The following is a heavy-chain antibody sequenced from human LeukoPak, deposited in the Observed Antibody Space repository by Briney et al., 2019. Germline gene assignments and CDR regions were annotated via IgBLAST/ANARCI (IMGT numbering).Heavy chain of an antibody. CDR3: ARQSVYCSGGSCYGRGYFDL. Sequence: PGESLKISCKGSGYSFSNYWIGWVRQMPGKGLEWMGIIYPGDSDTRYSPSFQGQVTMSADESISTAYLQWSSLKASDNAMYYCARQSVYCSGGSCYGRGYFDLWGRGTLVTVSS. J-gene: IGHJ2*01. V-gene: IGHV5-51*01. CDR1: GYSFSNYW. CDR2: IYPGDSDT. D-gene: IGHD2-15*01.